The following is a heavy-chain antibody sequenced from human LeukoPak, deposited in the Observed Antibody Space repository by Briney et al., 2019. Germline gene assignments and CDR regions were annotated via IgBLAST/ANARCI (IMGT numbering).Heavy chain of an antibody. CDR3: ARDDSSGYYYVLFDY. CDR2: IDPSGGST. J-gene: IGHJ4*02. V-gene: IGHV1-46*01. D-gene: IGHD3-22*01. Sequence: ASVKVSCKASGYTFTSYYMHWVRQAPGQGLEWMGLIDPSGGSTSYAQKFQGRVTMTRDTSTSTVYMELSSLRSEDTAVYYCARDDSSGYYYVLFDYWGQGTLVTVSS. CDR1: GYTFTSYY.